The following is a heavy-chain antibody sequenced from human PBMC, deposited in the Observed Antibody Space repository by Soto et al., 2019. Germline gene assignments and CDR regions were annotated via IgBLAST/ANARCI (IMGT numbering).Heavy chain of an antibody. V-gene: IGHV3-23*01. CDR1: RFTFSSYA. CDR2: NSGSGGST. CDR3: ANPRGYCSSTSCPALDAFDI. D-gene: IGHD2-2*01. J-gene: IGHJ3*02. Sequence: GGSLRLSCAASRFTFSSYAMSWVRQAPGKRLEWVSANSGSGGSTYYTDSVKGRFTISRDNSNNTLYLQMHSLRAEDTAIYYCANPRGYCSSTSCPALDAFDIWGQGTMVTVSS.